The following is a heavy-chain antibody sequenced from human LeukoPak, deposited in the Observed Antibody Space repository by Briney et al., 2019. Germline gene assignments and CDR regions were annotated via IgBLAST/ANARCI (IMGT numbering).Heavy chain of an antibody. CDR3: ARRDTSGYFSDY. CDR2: ISSNGGNT. V-gene: IGHV3-64*01. CDR1: GFSFSTYA. J-gene: IGHJ4*02. D-gene: IGHD6-19*01. Sequence: GGSLRLSCAASGFSFSTYAMSWVRQAPGKGLEYVAAISSNGGNTYYPNSMKGRFTISRDNSKNTLYLQIGSLRVEDMAVYYCARRDTSGYFSDYWGQGTLVTVS.